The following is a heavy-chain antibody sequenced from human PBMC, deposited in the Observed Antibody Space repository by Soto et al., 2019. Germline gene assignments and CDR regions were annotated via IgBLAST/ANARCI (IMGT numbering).Heavy chain of an antibody. CDR1: GITFSSYG. CDR2: MWNDGTNK. CDR3: ARGGSSSWYLPFDY. J-gene: IGHJ4*02. Sequence: GGSLRLSCAASGITFSSYGMHWVRQAPGKGLEWVAVMWNDGTNKCYADSVKGRFTISRDNSKNTLYLQMNSLRAEDTAVYYCARGGSSSWYLPFDYWGQGTLVTVSS. V-gene: IGHV3-33*01. D-gene: IGHD6-13*01.